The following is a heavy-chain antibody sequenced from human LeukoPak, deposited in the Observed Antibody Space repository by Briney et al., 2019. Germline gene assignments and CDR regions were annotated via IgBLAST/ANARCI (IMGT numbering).Heavy chain of an antibody. CDR1: GYTFTGYY. CDR2: INPNSGGT. CDR3: ARVTSEVPYYYDSSGQVLDY. D-gene: IGHD3-22*01. J-gene: IGHJ4*02. Sequence: ASVKVSCKASGYTFTGYYMHWVRQAPGQGLEWMGWINPNSGGTSYAQKFQGRVTMTRDTSISTAYMELSRLRSDDTAVYYCARVTSEVPYYYDSSGQVLDYWGQGTLVTVSS. V-gene: IGHV1-2*02.